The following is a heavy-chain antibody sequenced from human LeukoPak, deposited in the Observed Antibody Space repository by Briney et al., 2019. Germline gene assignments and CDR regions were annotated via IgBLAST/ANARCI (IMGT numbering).Heavy chain of an antibody. Sequence: PGGSLRLSCAASGSTFSTDAMHWVRQASGKGLEWVGRIRSTANGYATAYAASVKGRFTISRDDSKNTAYLQMDSLKTEDTAVYYCTGNYYGSGSYADFDYWGQGTLVTVSS. D-gene: IGHD3-10*01. J-gene: IGHJ4*02. CDR2: IRSTANGYAT. V-gene: IGHV3-73*01. CDR1: GSTFSTDA. CDR3: TGNYYGSGSYADFDY.